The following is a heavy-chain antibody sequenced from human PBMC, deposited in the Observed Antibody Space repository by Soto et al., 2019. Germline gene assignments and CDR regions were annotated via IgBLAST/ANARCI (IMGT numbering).Heavy chain of an antibody. Sequence: GGSLRLSCAASGFTFSSYAMSWVRQAPGKGLEWVSAISGSGGSTYYADSVKGRFTISRDNSKNTLYLQMNSLRAEDTAVYYCAKDPSLRFLEWLWDYWGQGTLVTVSS. CDR1: GFTFSSYA. CDR2: ISGSGGST. J-gene: IGHJ4*02. V-gene: IGHV3-23*01. D-gene: IGHD3-3*01. CDR3: AKDPSLRFLEWLWDY.